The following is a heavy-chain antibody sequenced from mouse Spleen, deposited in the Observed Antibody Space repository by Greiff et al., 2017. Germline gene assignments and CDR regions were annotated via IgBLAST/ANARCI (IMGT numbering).Heavy chain of an antibody. J-gene: IGHJ2*01. D-gene: IGHD2-2*01. Sequence: VQLQQSGAELVRPGASVKLSCTASGFNIKDDYMHWVKQRPEQGLEWIGWIDPENGDTEYASKFQGKATITADTSSNTAYLQLSSLTSEDTAVYYCTTSYGSLDYWGQGTTLTVSS. CDR3: TTSYGSLDY. V-gene: IGHV14-4*01. CDR1: GFNIKDDY. CDR2: IDPENGDT.